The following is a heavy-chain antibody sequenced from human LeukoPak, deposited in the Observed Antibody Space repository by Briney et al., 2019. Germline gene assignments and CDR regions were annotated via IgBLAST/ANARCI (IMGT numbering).Heavy chain of an antibody. CDR1: GYTFTFYY. CDR2: MNPNSGNT. J-gene: IGHJ6*03. Sequence: ASVKVSCKASGYTFTFYYIYWVRQATGQGLEWMGWMNPNSGNTGYAQKFQGRVTITRSTSISTAYMELSSLRSEDTAVYYCARAPVTTGPYYYYMDVWGKGTTVTVSS. CDR3: ARAPVTTGPYYYYMDV. D-gene: IGHD4-17*01. V-gene: IGHV1-8*03.